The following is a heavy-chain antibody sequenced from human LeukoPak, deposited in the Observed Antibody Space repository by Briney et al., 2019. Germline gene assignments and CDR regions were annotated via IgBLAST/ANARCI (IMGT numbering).Heavy chain of an antibody. J-gene: IGHJ5*01. CDR1: GFTFSIYS. D-gene: IGHD2-15*01. CDR3: AKEMGYCTGGSCYRWFDS. Sequence: PGGSLRLSCAASGFTFSIYSMSWVRQAPGKGLEWLSYISTSSTTIYYADSVKGRFTISRDDARNSLSPQMNSLRADDTAVYYCAKEMGYCTGGSCYRWFDSWGQGTLVTVSS. V-gene: IGHV3-48*01. CDR2: ISTSSTTI.